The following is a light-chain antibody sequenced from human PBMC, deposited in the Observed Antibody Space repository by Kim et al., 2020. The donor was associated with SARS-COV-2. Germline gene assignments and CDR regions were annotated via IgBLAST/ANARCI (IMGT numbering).Light chain of an antibody. CDR2: DAS. Sequence: EIVLTQSPATVSLSPGERATLSCRASQSIGSRLAWYQQKPGQAPRLLIYDASNRATGFPARFSASGFGTDFTLTISSLEPEDFAVYYCQQSGNWPLTFGGGTKVDIK. CDR3: QQSGNWPLT. V-gene: IGKV3-11*01. J-gene: IGKJ4*01. CDR1: QSIGSR.